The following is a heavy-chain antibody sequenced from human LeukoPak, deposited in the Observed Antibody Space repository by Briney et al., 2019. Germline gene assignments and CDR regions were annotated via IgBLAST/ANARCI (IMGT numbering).Heavy chain of an antibody. CDR1: GFTFSSYA. CDR3: ARDLPGRWELLRFDYYYYGMDV. V-gene: IGHV3-23*01. J-gene: IGHJ6*02. Sequence: PGGSLRLSCAASGFTFSSYAMSWVRQAPGKGLEWVSAISGSGGSTYYADSVKGRFTISRDNAKNSLYLQMNSLRAEDTAVYYCARDLPGRWELLRFDYYYYGMDVWGQGTTVTVSS. CDR2: ISGSGGST. D-gene: IGHD1-26*01.